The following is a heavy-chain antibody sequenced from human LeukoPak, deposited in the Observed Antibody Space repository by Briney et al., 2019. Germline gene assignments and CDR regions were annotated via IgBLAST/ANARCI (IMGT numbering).Heavy chain of an antibody. CDR2: IIPIFGTA. J-gene: IGHJ5*02. CDR1: GGTFISYA. Sequence: ASVKVSCKASGGTFISYAISWVRQAPGQGLEWMGGIIPIFGTANYAQKFQGRVTITADESTSTAYMELSSLRSEDTAVYYCARARRIAADWFDPWGQGTLVTVSS. V-gene: IGHV1-69*13. D-gene: IGHD6-13*01. CDR3: ARARRIAADWFDP.